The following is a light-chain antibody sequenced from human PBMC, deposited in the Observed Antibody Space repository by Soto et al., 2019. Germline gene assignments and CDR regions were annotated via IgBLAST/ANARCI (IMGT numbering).Light chain of an antibody. CDR2: DVS. J-gene: IGLJ3*02. Sequence: QSVLTQPPSASGSPGQSVTISCTGTSSDVGAYNYVSWYQQHPGKAPKLMIYDVSKRPSGVPDRFSGSKSGNTASLTVSGLLAEAEADFYCISYAGSSIWVFGGGTKVTVL. V-gene: IGLV2-8*01. CDR3: ISYAGSSIWV. CDR1: SSDVGAYNY.